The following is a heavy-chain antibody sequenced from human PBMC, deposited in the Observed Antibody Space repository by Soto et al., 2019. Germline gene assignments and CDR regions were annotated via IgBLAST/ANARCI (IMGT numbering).Heavy chain of an antibody. CDR3: ARGITDFWSYWHLDL. Sequence: PSETLSLTCTVSGGSISSGGYYWSWILQHPGKGLEWIGYIYYSGSTYYNPSLKSRVTIAVDTSKNQFTLKLSSVTAADTAVYYCARGITDFWSYWHLDLCARRPSV. CDR1: GGSISSGGYY. D-gene: IGHD3-16*01. J-gene: IGHJ2*01. CDR2: IYYSGST. V-gene: IGHV4-31*03.